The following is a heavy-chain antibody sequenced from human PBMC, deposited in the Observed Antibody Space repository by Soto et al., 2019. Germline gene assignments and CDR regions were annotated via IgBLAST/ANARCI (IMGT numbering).Heavy chain of an antibody. Sequence: ASVKVSCKASGYTFTGYYMHWVRQAPGQGLEWMGWINPNSGGTNYAQKFQGWVTMTRDTSISTAYMELSRPRSDDTAVYYCARVAQLTGDGPYYFDYWGQGTLVTVSS. V-gene: IGHV1-2*04. CDR2: INPNSGGT. CDR3: ARVAQLTGDGPYYFDY. D-gene: IGHD7-27*01. CDR1: GYTFTGYY. J-gene: IGHJ4*02.